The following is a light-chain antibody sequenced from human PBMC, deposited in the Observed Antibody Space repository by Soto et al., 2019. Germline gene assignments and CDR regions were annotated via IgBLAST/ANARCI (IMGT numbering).Light chain of an antibody. CDR3: QQSYSTPLT. J-gene: IGKJ4*01. V-gene: IGKV1-39*01. CDR2: GAT. CDR1: QGIRKD. Sequence: IQMTQSPSSLSASVGDRLTMTCRASQGIRKDLAWYQQKPGKAPKLLIYGATGLQSGVPSTFSGSESGTDCTLTISSLQPEDFAAYDCQQSYSTPLTFGGGTRVEIK.